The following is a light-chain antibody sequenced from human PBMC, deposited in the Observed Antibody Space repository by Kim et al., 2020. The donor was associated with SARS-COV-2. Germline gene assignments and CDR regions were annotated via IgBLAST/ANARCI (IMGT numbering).Light chain of an antibody. Sequence: LSITTSCTRTSSDVGGYNYVSWYQQHPGKVPRLMIYDVSKRPSGVSNRFSGSKSGNTASLTISGLQAEDEADYYCSSYTSSSSRVFGGGTQLTVL. V-gene: IGLV2-14*04. J-gene: IGLJ2*01. CDR2: DVS. CDR3: SSYTSSSSRV. CDR1: SSDVGGYNY.